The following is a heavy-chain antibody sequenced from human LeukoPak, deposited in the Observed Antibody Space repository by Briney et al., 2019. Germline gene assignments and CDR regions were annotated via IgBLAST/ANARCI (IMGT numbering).Heavy chain of an antibody. Sequence: PGGSLRLSCAASGFTFTSYAMSWVRQAPGRGLGWVSGLSGSGGSTYYGDSVKGRFTISRDISKNTLYLQMNSLRAEDTVVYYCAKEPGPWGQGTLVTVSS. CDR2: LSGSGGST. CDR3: AKEPGP. J-gene: IGHJ5*02. D-gene: IGHD1-14*01. CDR1: GFTFTSYA. V-gene: IGHV3-23*01.